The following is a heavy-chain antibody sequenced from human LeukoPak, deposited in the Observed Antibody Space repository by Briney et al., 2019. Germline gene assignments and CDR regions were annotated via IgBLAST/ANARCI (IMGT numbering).Heavy chain of an antibody. J-gene: IGHJ4*02. V-gene: IGHV1-2*02. CDR2: IYPDSGGT. CDR3: ARGRSDHYLDS. D-gene: IGHD2-21*01. CDR1: GYTFTDYY. Sequence: ASVKVSCKASGYTFTDYYMHWVRQAPGHGLEWMGWIYPDSGGTNYAQKFQGRVTMTRDTSISTAYMGLSRLTSDDTAVYYCARGRSDHYLDSWGQGTLVTVSS.